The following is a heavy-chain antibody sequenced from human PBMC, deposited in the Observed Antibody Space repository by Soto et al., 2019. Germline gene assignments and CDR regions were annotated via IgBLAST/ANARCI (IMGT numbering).Heavy chain of an antibody. Sequence: PSETLSLTCAVYGGSFSGYYWSWIRQPPGKGLEWIGYVYYSGSTYYNPSLKSRVTISVDTSKNQFSLKLSSVTAADTAVYYCAREGYDSSGFLDYWGQGTLVTVSS. CDR2: VYYSGST. J-gene: IGHJ4*02. V-gene: IGHV4-34*09. D-gene: IGHD3-22*01. CDR3: AREGYDSSGFLDY. CDR1: GGSFSGYY.